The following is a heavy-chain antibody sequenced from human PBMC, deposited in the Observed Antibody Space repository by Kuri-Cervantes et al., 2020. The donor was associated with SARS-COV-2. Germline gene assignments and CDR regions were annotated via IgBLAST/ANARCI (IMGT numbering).Heavy chain of an antibody. V-gene: IGHV4-39*01. J-gene: IGHJ5*02. D-gene: IGHD4-17*01. CDR2: ISYSGST. CDR1: GGSISSSSYY. Sequence: GSLRLSCSVSGGSISSSSYYWGWIRQPPGKGLEWVGSISYSGSTYYNPSLKSRITISVDTSKNQFSLKLSSVTAADTAVYYCARRVPDDYGDYRFDPWGHGTLVTVSS. CDR3: ARRVPDDYGDYRFDP.